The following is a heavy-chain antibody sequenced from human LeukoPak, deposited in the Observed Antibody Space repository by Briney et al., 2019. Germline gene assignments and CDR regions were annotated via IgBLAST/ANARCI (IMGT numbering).Heavy chain of an antibody. D-gene: IGHD3-10*01. V-gene: IGHV4-34*01. CDR3: ARGVYYGSGSYN. Sequence: SETLSLTCTVYGESFSGYSCTWIRQPPGKGLEWIAEVNHSGSTNYNPSLKCRVTISLDTSKNQFLLKLSSVTAADTAVYYCARGVYYGSGSYNWGQGTLVTVSS. CDR2: VNHSGST. J-gene: IGHJ4*02. CDR1: GESFSGYS.